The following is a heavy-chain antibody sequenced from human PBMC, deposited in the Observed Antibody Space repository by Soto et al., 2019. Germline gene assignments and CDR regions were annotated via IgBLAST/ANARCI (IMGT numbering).Heavy chain of an antibody. D-gene: IGHD4-17*01. CDR3: AQGGHDYGDSGFDY. Sequence: GGSLRLSCAASGFTFSSYAMSWVRQAPGKGLEWVSAISGSGGSTYYADSVKGRFTISRDNSKNTLYLQMNSLRAEDTAVYYCAQGGHDYGDSGFDYWGQGTLVTVSS. CDR2: ISGSGGST. CDR1: GFTFSSYA. J-gene: IGHJ4*02. V-gene: IGHV3-23*01.